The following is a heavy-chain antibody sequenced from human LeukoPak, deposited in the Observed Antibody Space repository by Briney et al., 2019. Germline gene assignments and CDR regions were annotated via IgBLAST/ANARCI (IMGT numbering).Heavy chain of an antibody. CDR1: GGSMRSYY. D-gene: IGHD2-2*02. CDR3: ATYGQLLYSTYYYYYMDV. J-gene: IGHJ6*03. V-gene: IGHV4-4*07. Sequence: KPSETLSLTCTVSGGSMRSYYWSWIRQPAGKGLEWIGRIYTSGSTNYNPSLKSRVTMSVDTSKNQFSLKLSSVTAADTAVYYCATYGQLLYSTYYYYYMDVWGKGTTVTVSS. CDR2: IYTSGST.